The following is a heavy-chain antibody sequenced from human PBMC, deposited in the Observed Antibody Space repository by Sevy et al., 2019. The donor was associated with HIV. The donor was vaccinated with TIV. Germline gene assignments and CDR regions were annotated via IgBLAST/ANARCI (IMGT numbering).Heavy chain of an antibody. CDR2: INSDGSTT. CDR3: ASWGGILAAVGGC. CDR1: GFTFNSFW. D-gene: IGHD6-13*01. J-gene: IGHJ4*02. Sequence: GGSLRLSCVGSGFTFNSFWMHWVRQAPGKGLVWVSHINSDGSTTDYADSVKGRFTISRDNAKNTLYLQMNSLRVEDTAVYYCASWGGILAAVGGCWGRGTLVTVSS. V-gene: IGHV3-74*01.